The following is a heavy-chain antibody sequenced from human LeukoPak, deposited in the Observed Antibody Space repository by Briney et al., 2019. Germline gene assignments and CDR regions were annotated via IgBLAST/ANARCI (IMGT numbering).Heavy chain of an antibody. CDR3: ARDSSLWFGELFR. CDR1: GFTFSSYA. Sequence: GRSLRLYCAASGFTFSSYAMHWVRQAPGKGLEWVAVISYDGSNKYYADSVKGRFTTSRDNSKNTLYLQMNSLRAEDTAVYYCARDSSLWFGELFRWGQGTLVTVSS. CDR2: ISYDGSNK. V-gene: IGHV3-30-3*01. J-gene: IGHJ4*02. D-gene: IGHD3-10*01.